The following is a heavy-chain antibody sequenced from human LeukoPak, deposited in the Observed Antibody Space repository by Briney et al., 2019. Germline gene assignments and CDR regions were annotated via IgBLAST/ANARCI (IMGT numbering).Heavy chain of an antibody. J-gene: IGHJ5*02. Sequence: GGSLRLSCAASGFTFDDYAMHWVRQAPGKGLEWVSLISGDGGSTYYADSVKGRFTISRDNSKNSLYLQMNSLRTEDTALYYCAKGHIGHCTNGVCPGIDPWGQGTLVTVSS. V-gene: IGHV3-43*02. CDR3: AKGHIGHCTNGVCPGIDP. CDR1: GFTFDDYA. CDR2: ISGDGGST. D-gene: IGHD2-8*01.